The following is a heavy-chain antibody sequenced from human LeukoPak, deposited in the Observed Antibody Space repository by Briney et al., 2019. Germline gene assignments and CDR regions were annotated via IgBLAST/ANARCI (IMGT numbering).Heavy chain of an antibody. J-gene: IGHJ4*02. CDR2: ISSTSTYI. V-gene: IGHV3-21*01. Sequence: PGGSLRLSCAASGFTFSTYSMNWVRQAPGKGLEWVSSISSTSTYIYYAVSVKGRFTISRGNAKNSLYLQMNNLRAEDTAVYYCARWDRFHGVWGQGTLVTVSS. D-gene: IGHD1-14*01. CDR1: GFTFSTYS. CDR3: ARWDRFHGV.